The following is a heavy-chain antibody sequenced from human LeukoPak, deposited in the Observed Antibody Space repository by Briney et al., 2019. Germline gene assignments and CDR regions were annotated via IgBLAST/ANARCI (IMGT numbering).Heavy chain of an antibody. Sequence: SETLSLTCTVSGGSIRSGSYYWGWIRQPPGKGLEWIGTIYYSGNTYYNPSLKSRVTISVDTSKNQFSLKLSSVTAADTAVHYCARGSPLYHDSSGYLQYYFDYWGQGTLVTVSS. D-gene: IGHD3-22*01. V-gene: IGHV4-39*07. CDR1: GGSIRSGSYY. CDR2: IYYSGNT. J-gene: IGHJ4*02. CDR3: ARGSPLYHDSSGYLQYYFDY.